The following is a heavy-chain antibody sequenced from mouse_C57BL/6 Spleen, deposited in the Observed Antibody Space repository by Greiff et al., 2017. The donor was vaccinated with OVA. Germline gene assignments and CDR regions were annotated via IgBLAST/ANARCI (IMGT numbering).Heavy chain of an antibody. J-gene: IGHJ1*03. CDR3: ARDYYDYAWYFDV. Sequence: QVQLQQPGAELVKPGASVKLSCKASGYTFTSYWMHWVKQRPGQGLEWIGMIHPNSGSTNYNEKFKSKATLTVDKSSSTAYMQLSSLTSEDSAVYYCARDYYDYAWYFDVWGTGTTVTVSS. CDR2: IHPNSGST. D-gene: IGHD2-4*01. V-gene: IGHV1-64*01. CDR1: GYTFTSYW.